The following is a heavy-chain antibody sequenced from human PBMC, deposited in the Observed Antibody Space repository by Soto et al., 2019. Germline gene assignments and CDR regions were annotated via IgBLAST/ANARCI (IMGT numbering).Heavy chain of an antibody. D-gene: IGHD3-10*01. Sequence: QVQLVQSGAEVKKPGSSVKVSCKASGGTFSSYTISWVRQAPGQGLEWMGRIIPILGIANYAQKFQGRVTITAEKSTSTAYMELSSLRSEDTAVYYCARGIKVRGVTTYYYYGMDVWGQGTTVTVSS. CDR3: ARGIKVRGVTTYYYYGMDV. CDR2: IIPILGIA. J-gene: IGHJ6*02. V-gene: IGHV1-69*02. CDR1: GGTFSSYT.